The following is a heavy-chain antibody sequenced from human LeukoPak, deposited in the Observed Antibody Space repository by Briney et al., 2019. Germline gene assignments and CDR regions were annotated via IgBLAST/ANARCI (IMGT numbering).Heavy chain of an antibody. Sequence: GGSLRLSCAASGFTFSSYAMHWDRQAPGKGLEWVAVISYDGSNKYYADSVKGRFTISRDNSKNTLYLQMNSLRAEDTAVYYCARDRYCSGGSCYSGPPWFDPWGPGTLVTVSS. V-gene: IGHV3-30*04. CDR3: ARDRYCSGGSCYSGPPWFDP. CDR1: GFTFSSYA. CDR2: ISYDGSNK. J-gene: IGHJ5*02. D-gene: IGHD2-15*01.